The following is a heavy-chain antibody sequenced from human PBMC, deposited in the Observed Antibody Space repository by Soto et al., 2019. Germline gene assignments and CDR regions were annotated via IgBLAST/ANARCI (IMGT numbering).Heavy chain of an antibody. D-gene: IGHD3-10*01. CDR1: GGSISSGGYS. J-gene: IGHJ4*02. Sequence: SETLSLTCAVSGGSISSGGYSWSWIRQPPGKGLEWIGYIYHSGSTYYNPSLKSRVTISVDTSKNQFSLKLSSVTAADTAVYYCARGTMVRGVLSPIDYWGQGTLVTVSS. V-gene: IGHV4-30-2*05. CDR3: ARGTMVRGVLSPIDY. CDR2: IYHSGST.